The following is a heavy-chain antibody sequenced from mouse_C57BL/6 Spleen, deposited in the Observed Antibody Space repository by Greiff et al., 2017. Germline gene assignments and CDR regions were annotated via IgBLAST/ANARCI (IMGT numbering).Heavy chain of an antibody. D-gene: IGHD2-5*01. Sequence: VQLQQSGPELVKPGASVKMSCKASGYTFTDYNMLWVKQSHGKSLEWIGYINPNNGGTSYNQKFKGKATLTVNKSSSTAYMELRSLTSEDSAVYYCARYSNYGGAMDYWGQGTSVTVSS. CDR2: INPNNGGT. V-gene: IGHV1-22*01. CDR3: ARYSNYGGAMDY. J-gene: IGHJ4*01. CDR1: GYTFTDYN.